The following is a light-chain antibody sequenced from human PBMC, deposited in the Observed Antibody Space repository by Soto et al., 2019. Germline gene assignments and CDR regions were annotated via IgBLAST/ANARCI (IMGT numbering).Light chain of an antibody. V-gene: IGKV3-15*01. CDR2: DTS. CDR1: QSVRNK. J-gene: IGKJ5*01. CDR3: QQYNIWRSIT. Sequence: EIVVTQSPATLSVSPGERVTLSCRASQSVRNKVAWYQQKPGQTPRVIIYDTSTRAADIPARFSGIGYGTYFTLAISSLQSEDFAVYYCQQYNIWRSITFGPGTRLEI.